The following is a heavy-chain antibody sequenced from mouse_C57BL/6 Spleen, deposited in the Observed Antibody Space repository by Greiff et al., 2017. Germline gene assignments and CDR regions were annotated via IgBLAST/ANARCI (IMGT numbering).Heavy chain of an antibody. J-gene: IGHJ2*01. CDR3: AREEDYYGEDY. D-gene: IGHD1-1*01. Sequence: VQLQQSGPELVKPGASVKISYKASGYAFSSSWMNWVKQRPGKGLEWIGRIYPGDGDTNYNGKFKGKATLTADKSSSTAYMQLSSLTSEDSAVYFCAREEDYYGEDYWGQGTTLTVSS. V-gene: IGHV1-82*01. CDR2: IYPGDGDT. CDR1: GYAFSSSW.